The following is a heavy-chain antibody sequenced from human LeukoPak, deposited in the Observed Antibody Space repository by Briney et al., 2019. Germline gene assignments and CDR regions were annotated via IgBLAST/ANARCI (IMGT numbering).Heavy chain of an antibody. D-gene: IGHD6-19*01. V-gene: IGHV5-51*01. Sequence: GQSLKISCKGSGYTFTTYWIAWVGQMPGKGLEWMGMIYPGDSDTRSSPSFQGQVTISVDKSISTAYLQWSSLKASDTAMYYCARLLEGVAGTWGYWGQGTLVTVS. J-gene: IGHJ4*02. CDR3: ARLLEGVAGTWGY. CDR1: GYTFTTYW. CDR2: IYPGDSDT.